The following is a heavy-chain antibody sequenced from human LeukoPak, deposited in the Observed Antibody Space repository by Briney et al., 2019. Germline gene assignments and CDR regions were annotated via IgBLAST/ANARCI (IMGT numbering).Heavy chain of an antibody. CDR3: ASRRDSSAYPRDAFDI. J-gene: IGHJ3*02. D-gene: IGHD3-22*01. Sequence: AASVKVSCKASGYTFTGYYMHWVRQAPGQGLEWMGWVNPNSGGSNYAQKFQGRVAMTRDTSISTAYMELSRLRSDDTAVYYCASRRDSSAYPRDAFDIWGQGTMVTVSS. V-gene: IGHV1-2*02. CDR2: VNPNSGGS. CDR1: GYTFTGYY.